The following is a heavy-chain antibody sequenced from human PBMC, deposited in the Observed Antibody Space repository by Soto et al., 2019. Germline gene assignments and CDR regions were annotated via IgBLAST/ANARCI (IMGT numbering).Heavy chain of an antibody. V-gene: IGHV3-30*18. J-gene: IGHJ4*02. D-gene: IGHD3-10*01. Sequence: QVQLVESGGGVVQPGRSLRLSCAASGFIFSSYAMHWVRQAPGKGLEWVAVMSYDGKHKYYAASVKGRFTISRDNPKNTLDLQVNSVRADDTAVYHCAKGGGQVGFGEQDFWGQGTLGTVSS. CDR3: AKGGGQVGFGEQDF. CDR2: MSYDGKHK. CDR1: GFIFSSYA.